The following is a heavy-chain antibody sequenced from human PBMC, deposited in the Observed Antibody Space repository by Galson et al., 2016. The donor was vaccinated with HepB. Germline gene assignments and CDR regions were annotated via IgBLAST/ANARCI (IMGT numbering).Heavy chain of an antibody. CDR1: GFTFSTYG. D-gene: IGHD3-9*01. V-gene: IGHV3-30*18. CDR3: AKDRLVLRYFDWSTSFDY. J-gene: IGHJ4*02. Sequence: SLRLSCAASGFTFSTYGMHWVRQAPGKGLEWVAVISYDGSNEYFADSVKGRFTISRDNSKNTLYLQMNSLRVEDTAVYYCAKDRLVLRYFDWSTSFDYWGQGTLVTVSS. CDR2: ISYDGSNE.